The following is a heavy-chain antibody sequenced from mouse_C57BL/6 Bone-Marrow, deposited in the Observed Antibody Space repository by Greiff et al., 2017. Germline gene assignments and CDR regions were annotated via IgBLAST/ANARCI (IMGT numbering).Heavy chain of an antibody. Sequence: EVKLVESEGGLVQPGSSMKLSCTASGFTFSDYYMAWVRQVPEKGLEWVANINYDGSSTYYLDSLKSRFIISRDNAKNILYLQMSSLTSEDTATYYCAREGGYYGYYAMDYWGQGTSVTVSS. J-gene: IGHJ4*01. CDR2: INYDGSST. CDR3: AREGGYYGYYAMDY. CDR1: GFTFSDYY. D-gene: IGHD2-3*01. V-gene: IGHV5-16*01.